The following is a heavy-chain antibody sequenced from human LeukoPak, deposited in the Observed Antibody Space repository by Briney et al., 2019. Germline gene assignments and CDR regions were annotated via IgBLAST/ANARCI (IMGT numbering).Heavy chain of an antibody. V-gene: IGHV4-59*01. CDR3: ARDDHGGISY. D-gene: IGHD1-14*01. Sequence: PSETLSLTCTVSGGSISSYYWSWIRQPPGKGLEWIGYIYYSGSTNYNPSLKSRVTISVDTSKNQFSLKLSSVTAADTAVYYCARDDHGGISYWGQGTLVTVSS. CDR1: GGSISSYY. CDR2: IYYSGST. J-gene: IGHJ4*02.